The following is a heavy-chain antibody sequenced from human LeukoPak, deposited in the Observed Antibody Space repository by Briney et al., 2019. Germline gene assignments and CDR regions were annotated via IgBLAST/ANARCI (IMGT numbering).Heavy chain of an antibody. J-gene: IGHJ4*02. CDR3: ARPGGGYSYGFFDY. CDR2: INHSGST. Sequence: SETLSLTCAVYGGSFSGYYWSWIRQPPGKGLEWIGEINHSGSTNYNPSLKSRVTISVDTSKNQFSLKLSSVTAADTAVYYCARPGGGYSYGFFDYWGQGTLVTVSS. V-gene: IGHV4-34*01. D-gene: IGHD5-18*01. CDR1: GGSFSGYY.